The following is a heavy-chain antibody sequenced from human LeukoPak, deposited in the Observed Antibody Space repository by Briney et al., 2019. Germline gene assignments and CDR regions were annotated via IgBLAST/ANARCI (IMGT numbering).Heavy chain of an antibody. Sequence: PSETLSLSCTVPGGSISSSSYYWGWIRQPPGKGLEWIGSMYYSGSTYYNPSLKSRVTISVDTSKNQFSLKLSSVTAADTAVYYCARLAVRYFDWVAAFDIWGQGTMVTVSS. V-gene: IGHV4-39*01. CDR3: ARLAVRYFDWVAAFDI. J-gene: IGHJ3*02. CDR2: MYYSGST. D-gene: IGHD3-9*01. CDR1: GGSISSSSYY.